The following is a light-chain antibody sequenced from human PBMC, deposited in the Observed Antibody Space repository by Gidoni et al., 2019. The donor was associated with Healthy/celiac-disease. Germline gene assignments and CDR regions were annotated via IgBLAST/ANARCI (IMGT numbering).Light chain of an antibody. CDR3: QQYYSTLT. J-gene: IGKJ5*01. V-gene: IGKV4-1*01. CDR2: WAS. Sequence: DIVMTQSPDSLAVSLGERATINCKSSQTILYSSNNKNYLAWYQQKPGQPPKLLIYWASTRESGVPDRFSGSGSGTDFTLTISSLQAEDVAVYSFQQYYSTLTFXXXTRLEIK. CDR1: QTILYSSNNKNY.